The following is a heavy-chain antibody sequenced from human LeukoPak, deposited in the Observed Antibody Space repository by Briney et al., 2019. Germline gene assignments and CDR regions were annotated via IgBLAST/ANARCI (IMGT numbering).Heavy chain of an antibody. CDR1: GGSISSYY. V-gene: IGHV4-59*01. J-gene: IGHJ4*02. CDR3: ARGWNDFWSGYYVTFDY. Sequence: PSETLSLTSTVSGGSISSYYWSWIRQPPGKGLEWIGYIYYSGSTNYNPSLKSRVTISVDTSKNQFSLKLSSVTAADTAVYYCARGWNDFWSGYYVTFDYWGQGTLVTVSS. D-gene: IGHD3-3*01. CDR2: IYYSGST.